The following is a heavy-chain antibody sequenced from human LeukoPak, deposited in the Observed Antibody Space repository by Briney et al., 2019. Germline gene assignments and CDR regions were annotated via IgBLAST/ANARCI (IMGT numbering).Heavy chain of an antibody. CDR3: ATWRTAKTGFDY. Sequence: SETLSLTCTVSGGSISNNNYYWGWIRQPPGKGLEWIGSIYYSGSTYYNPSLKSRVTISVDTSKNHFSLELSSVTAADTAVYYCATWRTAKTGFDYWGQGTLVTISS. CDR1: GGSISNNNYY. V-gene: IGHV4-39*02. D-gene: IGHD1-1*01. J-gene: IGHJ4*02. CDR2: IYYSGST.